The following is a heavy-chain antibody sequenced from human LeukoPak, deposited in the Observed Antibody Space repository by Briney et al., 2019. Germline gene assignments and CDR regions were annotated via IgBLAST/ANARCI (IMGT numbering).Heavy chain of an antibody. CDR3: AKEAVAGFDY. CDR1: GFTVSSNY. V-gene: IGHV3-53*05. D-gene: IGHD6-19*01. J-gene: IGHJ4*02. Sequence: GGSLRLSCAASGFTVSSNYMSWVRQAPGKGLEWVSVIYSGGSTYYADSVKGRFTISRDNAKNSLYLQMNSLRAEDTALYYCAKEAVAGFDYWGQGTLVTVSS. CDR2: IYSGGST.